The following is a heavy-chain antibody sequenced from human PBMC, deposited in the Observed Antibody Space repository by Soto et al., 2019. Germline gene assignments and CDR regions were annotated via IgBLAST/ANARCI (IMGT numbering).Heavy chain of an antibody. D-gene: IGHD4-17*01. Sequence: QVQLQESGPGLVKPSETLSLTCTVSGGSVSSGSYYWSWIRQPPGQGLEWIGYIYYSGSTNYNPSRKSLGTISVDTSKNHFSLKLSSVTAADTAVYYCARERRTTVVIGDWFDPWGQGTLVTVSS. V-gene: IGHV4-61*03. CDR2: IYYSGST. CDR3: ARERRTTVVIGDWFDP. J-gene: IGHJ5*02. CDR1: GGSVSSGSYY.